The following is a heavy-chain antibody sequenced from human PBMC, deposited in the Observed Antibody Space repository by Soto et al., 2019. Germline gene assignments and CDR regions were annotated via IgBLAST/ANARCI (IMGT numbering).Heavy chain of an antibody. D-gene: IGHD3-10*02. CDR2: ITHDETKT. CDR1: RLTFSGYG. CDR3: VKDQGLVFGYFTT. Sequence: QVQLVESGGGVVQPGRSLRLSCAASRLTFSGYGMHWVRQAPGKGLEWLTFITHDETKTYYADSVKGRFTISRDNYKNTQYLKMDSLRAEDTALYYCVKDQGLVFGYFTTWGQGALVTVSS. J-gene: IGHJ5*02. V-gene: IGHV3-30*18.